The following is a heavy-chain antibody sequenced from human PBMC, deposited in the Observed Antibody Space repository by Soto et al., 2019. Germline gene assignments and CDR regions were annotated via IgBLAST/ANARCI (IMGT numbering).Heavy chain of an antibody. V-gene: IGHV4-59*08. J-gene: IGHJ4*02. Sequence: SETLSLTCTVSGGSISSYYWSWIRQPPGKGLEWIGYIYYSGSTNYNPSLKSRVTISVDTSKNQFSLKLSSVTAADTAVYYCARLLLAVARSRFDYWGQGSLVTVSS. D-gene: IGHD6-19*01. CDR1: GGSISSYY. CDR3: ARLLLAVARSRFDY. CDR2: IYYSGST.